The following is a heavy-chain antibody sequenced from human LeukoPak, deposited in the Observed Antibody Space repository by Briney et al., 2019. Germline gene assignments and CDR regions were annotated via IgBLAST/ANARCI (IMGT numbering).Heavy chain of an antibody. D-gene: IGHD1-26*01. Sequence: ASVKVSCKASGYTFTGYYMHWVRQAPGQGLEWMGWINPNSGGTNYAQKFQGRVTMTRDTSISTAYMELSRLRSDDTAVYYCARALVLGGKYYMDVWGKGTTVTASS. V-gene: IGHV1-2*02. CDR3: ARALVLGGKYYMDV. CDR1: GYTFTGYY. J-gene: IGHJ6*03. CDR2: INPNSGGT.